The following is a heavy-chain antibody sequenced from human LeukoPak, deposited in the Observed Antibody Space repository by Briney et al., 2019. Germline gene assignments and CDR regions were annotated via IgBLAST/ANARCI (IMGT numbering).Heavy chain of an antibody. Sequence: PSETLSLTCTVSGASISSSYYWSWIRQPPGKGLEWIGYIYYSGSTNYNPSLKSRVTISVDTSKNQFSLKLSSVTAADTAVYYCARASWQLETNWFDPWGQGTLVTVSS. CDR1: GASISSSYY. V-gene: IGHV4-59*01. J-gene: IGHJ5*02. CDR2: IYYSGST. D-gene: IGHD6-6*01. CDR3: ARASWQLETNWFDP.